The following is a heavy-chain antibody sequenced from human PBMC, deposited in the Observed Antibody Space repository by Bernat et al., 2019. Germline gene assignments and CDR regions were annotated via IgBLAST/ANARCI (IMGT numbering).Heavy chain of an antibody. J-gene: IGHJ4*02. D-gene: IGHD6-19*01. CDR1: GFTFSDYY. CDR2: ISSSSSYT. CDR3: ARNGYSSGWYWIDY. Sequence: QVQLVESGGGLVKPGGSLRLSCSASGFTFSDYYMSWIRQAPGKGLEWVSYISSSSSYTKYADSVKGRFTISRDNAKNSLYLQMNSLRAEDTAVYYCARNGYSSGWYWIDYWGQGTLVTVSS. V-gene: IGHV3-11*06.